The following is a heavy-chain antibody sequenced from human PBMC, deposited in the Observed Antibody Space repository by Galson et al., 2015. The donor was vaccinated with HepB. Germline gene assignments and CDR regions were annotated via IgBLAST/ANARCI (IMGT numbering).Heavy chain of an antibody. Sequence: TLSLTCAVYGGSFSGYYWSWIRQPPGKGLEWIGEINHSGSTNYNPSLKSRVTISVDTSKNQFSLKLSSVTAADTAVYYCARSARIAATDYWGQGTLVTVSS. CDR2: INHSGST. J-gene: IGHJ4*02. V-gene: IGHV4-34*01. CDR3: ARSARIAATDY. D-gene: IGHD6-13*01. CDR1: GGSFSGYY.